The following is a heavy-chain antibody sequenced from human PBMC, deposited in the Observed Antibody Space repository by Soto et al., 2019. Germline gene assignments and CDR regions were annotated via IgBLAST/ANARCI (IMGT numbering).Heavy chain of an antibody. CDR2: IYPGDSDT. Sequence: GESLKISCKGSGYSFTSYWIGWVRQMPGKGLEWMGIIYPGDSDTRYSPSFQGQVTISADKSISTAYLQWSSLKASDTAMYYCARQTNILTGYGNYGMDVWGQGTTVTVSS. V-gene: IGHV5-51*01. CDR1: GYSFTSYW. CDR3: ARQTNILTGYGNYGMDV. J-gene: IGHJ6*02. D-gene: IGHD3-9*01.